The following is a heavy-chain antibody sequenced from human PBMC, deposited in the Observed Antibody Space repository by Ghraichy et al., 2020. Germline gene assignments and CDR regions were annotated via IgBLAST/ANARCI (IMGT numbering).Heavy chain of an antibody. CDR1: GDSVSSDSVA. CDR2: TYYTSRWYS. J-gene: IGHJ4*02. CDR3: ARNSDGPKSFDY. Sequence: SQTLSLTCAISGDSVSSDSVAWAWIRQSPSRGLEWLGRTYYTSRWYSDYASSVRGRITIKADTSKNQFSLQLNSVTPEDTAVYYCARNSDGPKSFDYWGQGTLVTVSS. V-gene: IGHV6-1*01. D-gene: IGHD5-24*01.